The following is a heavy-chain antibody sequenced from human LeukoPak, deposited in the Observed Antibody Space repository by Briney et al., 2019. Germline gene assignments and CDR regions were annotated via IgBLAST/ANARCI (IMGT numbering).Heavy chain of an antibody. V-gene: IGHV3-7*01. CDR3: SRSLNY. CDR1: GFTFSTSW. J-gene: IGHJ4*02. CDR2: SKEDGSVT. Sequence: GGSLRLSCAASGFTFSTSWKDWVRQAPGKGLEWVANSKEDGSVTHYVDSAKGRFTISRDNARSSLYLQMDSLRVEDTAIYYCSRSLNYWGPGILVTVSS.